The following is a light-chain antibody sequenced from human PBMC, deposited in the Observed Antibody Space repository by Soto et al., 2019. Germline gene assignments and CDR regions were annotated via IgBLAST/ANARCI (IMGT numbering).Light chain of an antibody. CDR3: QQRNNWPPFT. CDR2: GAS. J-gene: IGKJ3*01. Sequence: EIVLTQSPGTLSLSPCERATLSCRAIQSVTNRYLAWYRQKPGQAPRLLIFGASIRDTGIPDRFSGSGSGTDFTLTISSLEPEDFAVYYCQQRNNWPPFTFGPGTKVDIK. V-gene: IGKV3D-20*02. CDR1: QSVTNRY.